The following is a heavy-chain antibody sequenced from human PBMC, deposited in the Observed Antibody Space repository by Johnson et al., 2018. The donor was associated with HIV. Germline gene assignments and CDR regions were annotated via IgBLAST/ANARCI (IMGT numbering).Heavy chain of an antibody. CDR1: GFTFSGSA. J-gene: IGHJ3*02. CDR2: IRYDGSNK. CDR3: AKDRILSGYGPGAFDI. V-gene: IGHV3-30*02. D-gene: IGHD5-12*01. Sequence: QMQLVESGGGLVQPGGSLKLSCAASGFTFSGSAMHWVRQASGKGLEWVAFIRYDGSNKYYADSVKGRFTISRDNSKNTLYLQMNSLRAEDTAVYYCAKDRILSGYGPGAFDIWGQGTMVTVSS.